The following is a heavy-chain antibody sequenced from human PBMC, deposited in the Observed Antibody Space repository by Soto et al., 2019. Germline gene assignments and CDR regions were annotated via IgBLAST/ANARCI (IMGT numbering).Heavy chain of an antibody. J-gene: IGHJ6*02. CDR1: GGSISSYY. CDR3: ARSPYYYGSGSYYKVYYYYGMDV. CDR2: IYYSGST. D-gene: IGHD3-10*01. V-gene: IGHV4-59*08. Sequence: SETLSLTCTVSGGSISSYYWSWIRQPPGKGLEWIGYIYYSGSTNYNPSLKSRVTISVDTSKNQFSLKLSSVTAADTAVYYCARSPYYYGSGSYYKVYYYYGMDVWGQGTTVTV.